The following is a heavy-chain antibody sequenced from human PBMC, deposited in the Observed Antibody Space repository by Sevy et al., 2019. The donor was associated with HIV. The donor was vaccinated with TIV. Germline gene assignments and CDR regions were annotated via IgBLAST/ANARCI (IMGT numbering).Heavy chain of an antibody. D-gene: IGHD2-8*02. Sequence: GGSLRLSCAASGFTFSDYYMGWFRQAPGKGLEWVSYISSSGALVFYADSVEGRFTISRDNAKNSLFLQMNSLRAEDPAIYYCARAGDDYCTESDCNKNWFDPWGQGTLVTVSS. CDR1: GFTFSDYY. J-gene: IGHJ5*02. CDR3: ARAGDDYCTESDCNKNWFDP. V-gene: IGHV3-11*01. CDR2: ISSSGALV.